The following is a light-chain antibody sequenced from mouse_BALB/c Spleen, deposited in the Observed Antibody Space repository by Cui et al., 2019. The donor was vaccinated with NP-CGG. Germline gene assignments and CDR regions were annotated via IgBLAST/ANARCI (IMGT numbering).Light chain of an antibody. CDR3: ALWYSNHWV. J-gene: IGLJ1*01. V-gene: IGLV1*01. CDR2: GTK. CDR1: TGAVTTSNY. Sequence: QALLSQESVLTTSPGETVTLTCRSSTGAVTTSNYANWVQEKPDHLFTGLIGGTKNRTPGVPARFSGSLIGDKAALTITGAQTEDEAIYFCALWYSNHWVFGGGTKLTVL.